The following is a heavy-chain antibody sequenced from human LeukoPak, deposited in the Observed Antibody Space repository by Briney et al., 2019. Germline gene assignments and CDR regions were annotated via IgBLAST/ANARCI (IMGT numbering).Heavy chain of an antibody. Sequence: QPGGSLRLSCAASGFTFDDCSMHWVRQGPGKGLAWVSVISWDGGSTSYADSVKGRFPISRDNGKNSLYLQMNSLRSEDSALYYCAKDRGGVDYWGQGTLVTVSS. J-gene: IGHJ4*02. CDR3: AKDRGGVDY. CDR2: ISWDGGST. CDR1: GFTFDDCS. V-gene: IGHV3-43*01. D-gene: IGHD3-16*01.